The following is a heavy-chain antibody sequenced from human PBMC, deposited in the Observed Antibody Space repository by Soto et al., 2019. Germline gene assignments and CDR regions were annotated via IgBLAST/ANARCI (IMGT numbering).Heavy chain of an antibody. CDR2: IIPIFGTP. Sequence: QVQLVQSGAEVKKSGSSVKVSCKASGGTFSTYTFSWVRQAPGQGLEWMGRIIPIFGTPYYAQKFQGRVSITADKPTSTVYMELSSLGSDDTAVYFCARGLECRGYCLDKPTWFGPWGQGTLVTVSS. V-gene: IGHV1-69*06. CDR3: ARGLECRGYCLDKPTWFGP. CDR1: GGTFSTYT. J-gene: IGHJ5*02. D-gene: IGHD2-15*01.